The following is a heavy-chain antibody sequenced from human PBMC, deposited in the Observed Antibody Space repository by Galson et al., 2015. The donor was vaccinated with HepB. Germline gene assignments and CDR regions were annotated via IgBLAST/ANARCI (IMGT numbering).Heavy chain of an antibody. CDR1: GFTFSNAW. V-gene: IGHV3-15*01. D-gene: IGHD5-12*01. CDR3: TTDVGGWLRTTGSYYYYYGMDV. J-gene: IGHJ6*02. CDR2: IKSKTDGGTT. Sequence: SLRLSCAASGFTFSNAWMSWVRQAPGKGLEWVGRIKSKTDGGTTDYAAPVKGRFTISRDDSKNTLYLQMNSLKTEDTAVYYCTTDVGGWLRTTGSYYYYYGMDVWGQGTTVTVSS.